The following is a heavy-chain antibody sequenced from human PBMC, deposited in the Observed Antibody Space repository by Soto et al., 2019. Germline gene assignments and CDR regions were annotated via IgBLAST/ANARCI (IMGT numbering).Heavy chain of an antibody. CDR1: GFNFSSYA. CDR2: IKNNGGGT. CDR3: AKAKGLGSYRWPMDV. J-gene: IGHJ6*02. D-gene: IGHD3-16*02. V-gene: IGHV3-23*01. Sequence: EVQLLESGGGLVQPGGSLRLTCAGSGFNFSSYAMNWVRQAPGKGLEWVSSIKNNGGGTYYADPMKGRFTISRDNSKNTLYLQMNSLRAEDTAVYYCAKAKGLGSYRWPMDVWGQGIAVTVSS.